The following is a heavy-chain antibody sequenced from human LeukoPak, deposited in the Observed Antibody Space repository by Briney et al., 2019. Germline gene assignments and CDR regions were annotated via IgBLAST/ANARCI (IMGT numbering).Heavy chain of an antibody. J-gene: IGHJ4*02. CDR1: GGSISSSSYY. CDR3: ARLELWVDY. V-gene: IGHV4-39*01. CDR2: IYQSGST. Sequence: SEILSLTCTVSGGSISSSSYYWGWIRQPPGKGLEWIGSIYQSGSTYYNPSLKSRVTISVDTSKNQFSLKLSSVTAADTAVYYCARLELWVDYWGQGTLVTVSS. D-gene: IGHD5-18*01.